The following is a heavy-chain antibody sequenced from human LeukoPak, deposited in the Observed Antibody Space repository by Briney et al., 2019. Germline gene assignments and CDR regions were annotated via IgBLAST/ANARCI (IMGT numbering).Heavy chain of an antibody. CDR3: ARDLIRDRIMKAAAGDY. CDR2: INPNSGGT. D-gene: IGHD6-13*01. Sequence: ASVKVSCKDSGYTFTCYDMHLVRQAPGQGLEWMGWINPNSGGTNYAQKFQGRVTMTRDTSISTAYMELSRLRSDDTAVYYCARDLIRDRIMKAAAGDYWGQGTLVTVSS. CDR1: GYTFTCYD. J-gene: IGHJ4*02. V-gene: IGHV1-2*02.